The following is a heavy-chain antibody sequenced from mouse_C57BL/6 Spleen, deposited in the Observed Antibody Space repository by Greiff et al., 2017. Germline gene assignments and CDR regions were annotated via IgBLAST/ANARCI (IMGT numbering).Heavy chain of an antibody. CDR3: TRLDYALPGAMDY. CDR2: LDPETGGT. CDR1: GYTFTDYE. Sequence: QVQLQQSGAELVRPGASVTLSCKASGYTFTDYEMHWVKQTPVHGLEWIGALDPETGGTAYNQKFKGKAILTADKSSSTAYMELRSLTSEVSAVYYCTRLDYALPGAMDYWGQGTSVTVSS. J-gene: IGHJ4*01. D-gene: IGHD1-1*02. V-gene: IGHV1-15*01.